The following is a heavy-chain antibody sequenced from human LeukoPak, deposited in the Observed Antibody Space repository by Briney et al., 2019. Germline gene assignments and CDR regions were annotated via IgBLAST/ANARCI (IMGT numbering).Heavy chain of an antibody. CDR2: ISYDGSNQ. CDR1: GFTFSSYG. D-gene: IGHD6-19*01. V-gene: IGHV3-30*18. Sequence: GGSLRLSCAASGFTFSSYGMHWVRQAPGTGLEWMAVISYDGSNQYYADSVKGRLSISRDNAKNTVYLQMNSLGAEDTAVYYCAKGEQYSSAWYHSSGDYWGQGTLVTVSS. CDR3: AKGEQYSSAWYHSSGDY. J-gene: IGHJ4*02.